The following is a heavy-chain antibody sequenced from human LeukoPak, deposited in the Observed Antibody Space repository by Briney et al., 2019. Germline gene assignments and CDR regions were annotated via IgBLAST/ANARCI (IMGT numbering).Heavy chain of an antibody. D-gene: IGHD1-14*01. J-gene: IGHJ6*02. Sequence: GESLKISCKGSGYSFTSYWIGWVRQMPGKGLEWMGIIYPGDSDTRYSPSFQGQVTISADKSISTAYLQWSSLKASDTAVYYCARAGPTRYYYYGMDVWGQGTTVTVSS. CDR3: ARAGPTRYYYYGMDV. V-gene: IGHV5-51*01. CDR1: GYSFTSYW. CDR2: IYPGDSDT.